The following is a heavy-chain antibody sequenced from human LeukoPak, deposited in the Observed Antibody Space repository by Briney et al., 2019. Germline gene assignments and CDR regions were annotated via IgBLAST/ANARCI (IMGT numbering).Heavy chain of an antibody. D-gene: IGHD4-23*01. V-gene: IGHV1-18*01. Sequence: ASVKVSCKASGYTLTNYNISWVRQAPGQGLEWMGWINTYKGDTLYAQELQGRVTMTADTSTNTVYMELRSLRFDDTAVYYCAREFGHCYGDNCFYVFDTWGQGFRVTVSS. J-gene: IGHJ4*02. CDR2: INTYKGDT. CDR1: GYTLTNYN. CDR3: AREFGHCYGDNCFYVFDT.